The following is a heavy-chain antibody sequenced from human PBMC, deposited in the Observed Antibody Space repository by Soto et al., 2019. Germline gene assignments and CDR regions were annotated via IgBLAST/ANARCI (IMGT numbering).Heavy chain of an antibody. CDR3: ARNAPVYYLCSGASAKDYYYYGMDV. J-gene: IGHJ6*02. Sequence: QVQLQQWGAGLLKPSETLSLTCAVYGGSFSGYYWTWIRQPPGKGLEWIGQANHSGSTKYNPSLKGRATILRDATKTEFSLRLTDVTAADTAVDDCARNAPVYYLCSGASAKDYYYYGMDVWGRGTTVTV. CDR2: ANHSGST. CDR1: GGSFSGYY. D-gene: IGHD3-10*02. V-gene: IGHV4-34*01.